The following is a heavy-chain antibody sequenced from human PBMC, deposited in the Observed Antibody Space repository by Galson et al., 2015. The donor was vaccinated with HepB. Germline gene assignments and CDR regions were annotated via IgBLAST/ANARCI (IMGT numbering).Heavy chain of an antibody. CDR2: ISAYNGNT. J-gene: IGHJ3*02. CDR3: ARVGAGASLDI. V-gene: IGHV1-18*01. CDR1: GYTFAHYG. Sequence: SVKVSCKASGYTFAHYGIAWVRQAPGQGLEWMGWISAYNGNTNSTQELQGRLTMTTDTSTSTAFMVLRGHKYADTSVYFCARVGAGASLDIWGQGTMVTVS. D-gene: IGHD1-26*01.